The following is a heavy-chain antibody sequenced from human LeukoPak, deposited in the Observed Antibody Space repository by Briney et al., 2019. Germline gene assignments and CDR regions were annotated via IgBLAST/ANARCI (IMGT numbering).Heavy chain of an antibody. CDR3: ASVTPYYYGMDV. CDR1: GGSISSYY. CDR2: IYYSGST. Sequence: PSETLSLTCTVSGGSISSYYWSWIRQPPGKGLEWIGYIYYSGSTNYNPSLKSRVTISVDTSKNQFSLKLSSVTAADTAVYYCASVTPYYYGMDVWGQGTTVTVSS. D-gene: IGHD5-18*01. J-gene: IGHJ6*02. V-gene: IGHV4-59*08.